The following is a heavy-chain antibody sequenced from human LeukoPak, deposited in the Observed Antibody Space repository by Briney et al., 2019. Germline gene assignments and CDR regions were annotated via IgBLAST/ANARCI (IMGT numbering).Heavy chain of an antibody. CDR2: ISYDGSNK. Sequence: PGRSRRPSCAASGFTFSSYGMHWVRQAPGKWLEWVAVISYDGSNKNYEDTVKGRFTISRDNSKITLYLQMNSLRAEDTAVYYCATSSYSSSWYSSNWGQGTLVTVSS. J-gene: IGHJ4*02. D-gene: IGHD6-13*01. CDR3: ATSSYSSSWYSSN. V-gene: IGHV3-30*03. CDR1: GFTFSSYG.